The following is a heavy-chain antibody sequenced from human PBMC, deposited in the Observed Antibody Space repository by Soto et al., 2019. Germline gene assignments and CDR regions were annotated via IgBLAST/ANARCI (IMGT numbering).Heavy chain of an antibody. J-gene: IGHJ3*02. Sequence: GVSLRLSCAASGFTFSSYWMSWVRQAPGKGLEWVANIKQDGSEKYYVNSVKGRFTISTDNAKNSLNLQMNSLRAEDTAVYYCARARGGTGIWDAFDIWGQGTIVTLS. CDR3: ARARGGTGIWDAFDI. V-gene: IGHV3-7*03. D-gene: IGHD3-10*01. CDR2: IKQDGSEK. CDR1: GFTFSSYW.